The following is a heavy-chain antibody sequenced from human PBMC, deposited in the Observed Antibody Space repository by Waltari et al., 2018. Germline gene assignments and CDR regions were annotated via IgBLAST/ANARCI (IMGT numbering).Heavy chain of an antibody. CDR1: GGTFSRTT. Sequence: QVQLVQSGAEVKKLGASVKVSCRASGGTFSRTTISWVRQAPGHGLEWMGGIIPVFGTATYAERFQGRVTITADESTSTTYLELISLRSEDTAVYYCVTSRVGRPFWGQGTLVTVSS. CDR3: VTSRVGRPF. J-gene: IGHJ4*02. D-gene: IGHD3-10*01. CDR2: IIPVFGTA. V-gene: IGHV1-69*01.